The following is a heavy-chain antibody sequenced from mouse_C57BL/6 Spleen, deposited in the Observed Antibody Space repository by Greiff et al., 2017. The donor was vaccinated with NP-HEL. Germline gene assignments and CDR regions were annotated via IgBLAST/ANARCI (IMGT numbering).Heavy chain of an antibody. CDR2: ISSGGSYT. Sequence: EVQRVESGGDLVKPGGSLKLSCAASGFTFSSYGMSWVRQTPDKRLEWVATISSGGSYTSYPDSVKGRFTISRDNAKNTLYLQMSSLKSEDTAMYYCARDGSSYVRGYFDVWGTGTTVTVSS. CDR1: GFTFSSYG. CDR3: ARDGSSYVRGYFDV. V-gene: IGHV5-6*01. J-gene: IGHJ1*03. D-gene: IGHD1-1*01.